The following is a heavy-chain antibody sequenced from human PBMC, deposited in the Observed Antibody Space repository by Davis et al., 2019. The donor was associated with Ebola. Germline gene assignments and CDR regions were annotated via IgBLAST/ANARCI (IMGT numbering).Heavy chain of an antibody. Sequence: MPGGSLRLSCAVYGGSFSGYYWSWIRQPPGKGLEWIGEINHSGSTNYNPSLKSRVTISVDKSKNQFSLKLSSVTAADTAVYYCARRNGVRGLTAGYYYGMDVWGQGTTVTVSS. D-gene: IGHD3-10*01. CDR1: GGSFSGYY. CDR3: ARRNGVRGLTAGYYYGMDV. J-gene: IGHJ6*02. CDR2: INHSGST. V-gene: IGHV4-34*01.